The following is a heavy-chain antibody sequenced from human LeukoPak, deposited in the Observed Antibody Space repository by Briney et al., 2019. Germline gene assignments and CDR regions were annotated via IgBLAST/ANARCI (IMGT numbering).Heavy chain of an antibody. J-gene: IGHJ6*04. Sequence: SETLSLTCTVSCRSISSYYWSWIRHSPGKGLEWIGYIYNSGSTNYNPSLKSRVTISVDTSKNQFSLKLSSVTAADTALYYCARAQCFGSCRGLDVXXXGXTVTVSS. CDR2: IYNSGST. D-gene: IGHD3-10*01. CDR3: ARAQCFGSCRGLDV. CDR1: CRSISSYY. V-gene: IGHV4-59*01.